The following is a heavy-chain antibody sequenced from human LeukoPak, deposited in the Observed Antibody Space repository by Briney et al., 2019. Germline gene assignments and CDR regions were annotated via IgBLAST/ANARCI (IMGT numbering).Heavy chain of an antibody. CDR2: INHSGST. J-gene: IGHJ6*02. V-gene: IGHV4-34*01. D-gene: IGHD4-11*01. CDR3: ARGYSNYVYYYYYGMDV. Sequence: SETLSLTCAVYGGSFSGYYWSWIRQPPGKGLGWIGEINHSGSTNYNPSLKSRVTISVDTSKNQFSLKLSSVTAADTAVYYCARGYSNYVYYYYYGMDVWGQGTTVTVSS. CDR1: GGSFSGYY.